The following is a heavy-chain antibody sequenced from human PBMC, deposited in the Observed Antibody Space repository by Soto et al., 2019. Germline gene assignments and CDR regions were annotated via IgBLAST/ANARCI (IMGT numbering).Heavy chain of an antibody. CDR3: AKGQGYYSDSTGYFPDY. D-gene: IGHD3-22*01. V-gene: IGHV3-23*01. Sequence: EVQLLESGGGLVQPGGSLRLSCAASGFTFSNYAMNWVRQAPGKGLEWVSAISGSGGSSYYADSVKGRFTISRDDSKNTLSLQMNSLRAEDTAVYYCAKGQGYYSDSTGYFPDYWGQGTLVTVSS. CDR1: GFTFSNYA. J-gene: IGHJ4*02. CDR2: ISGSGGSS.